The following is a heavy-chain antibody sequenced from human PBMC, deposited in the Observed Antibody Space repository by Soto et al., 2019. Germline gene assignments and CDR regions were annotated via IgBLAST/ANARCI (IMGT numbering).Heavy chain of an antibody. V-gene: IGHV3-21*01. CDR3: AREMGYGSGSYLVAY. CDR2: ISSSSSYI. CDR1: GFTFSSYS. D-gene: IGHD3-10*01. J-gene: IGHJ4*02. Sequence: PGGSLRLSCAASGFTFSSYSMNWVRQAPGKGLEWVSSISSSSSYIYYADSVKGRFTISRDNAKNSLYLQMNSLRDEDTAVYYCAREMGYGSGSYLVAYWGQGTLVTVSS.